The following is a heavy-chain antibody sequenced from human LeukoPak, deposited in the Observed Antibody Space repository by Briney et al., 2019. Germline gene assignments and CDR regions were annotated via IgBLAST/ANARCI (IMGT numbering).Heavy chain of an antibody. V-gene: IGHV4-4*07. CDR1: GGSISSYY. J-gene: IGHJ3*02. D-gene: IGHD1-1*01. CDR2: IYTSGST. CDR3: ARAAGTTRFSAFDI. Sequence: SETLSLTCTVSGGSISSYYWSWIRQPPGKGLEWIGRIYTSGSTNYNPSLKSRVTMSVDTSKNQFSLKLSSVTAADTAVYYCARAAGTTRFSAFDIWGQGTMVTVSS.